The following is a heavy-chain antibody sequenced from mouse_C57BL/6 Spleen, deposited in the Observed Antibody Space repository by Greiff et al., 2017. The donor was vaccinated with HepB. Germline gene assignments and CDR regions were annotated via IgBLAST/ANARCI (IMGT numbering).Heavy chain of an antibody. CDR3: ARGYYGSREGYFDY. Sequence: QVHVKQSGPELVKPGASVKLSCKASGYTFTSYDINWVKQRPGQGLEWIGWIYPRDGSTKYNEKFKGKATLTVDTSSSTAYMELHSLTSEDSAVYFCARGYYGSREGYFDYWGQGTTLTVSS. V-gene: IGHV1-85*01. CDR1: GYTFTSYD. CDR2: IYPRDGST. D-gene: IGHD1-1*01. J-gene: IGHJ2*01.